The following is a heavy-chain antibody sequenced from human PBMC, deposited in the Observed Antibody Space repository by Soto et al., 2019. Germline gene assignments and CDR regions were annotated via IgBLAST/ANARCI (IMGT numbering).Heavy chain of an antibody. CDR3: AKGRSYYYYYGVDV. CDR2: IIDSGAST. CDR1: GFTFSSCA. J-gene: IGHJ6*02. V-gene: IGHV3-23*01. Sequence: PGGSLRLSCAASGFTFSSCAMGWVRQAPGKGLEWVSDIIDSGASTDYADSVKGRFTISRDNSKSTLYLQMNSLRAEDTALYYCAKGRSYYYYYGVDVWGQGTTVTVSS.